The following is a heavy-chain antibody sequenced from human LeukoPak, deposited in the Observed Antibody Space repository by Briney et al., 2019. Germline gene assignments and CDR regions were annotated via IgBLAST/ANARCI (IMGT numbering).Heavy chain of an antibody. CDR2: IKSKTDGGTT. Sequence: GGSLTLSCAASGFTFSNAWMSWPRQAPGKGLEWVGRIKSKTDGGTTDYAAPVKGRFTNSRDESKNTLCLQMNSLKTEETAVYYCTVRNPTYYYDSSGCWGQGTLVTVSS. CDR3: TVRNPTYYYDSSGC. CDR1: GFTFSNAW. J-gene: IGHJ4*02. V-gene: IGHV3-15*01. D-gene: IGHD3-22*01.